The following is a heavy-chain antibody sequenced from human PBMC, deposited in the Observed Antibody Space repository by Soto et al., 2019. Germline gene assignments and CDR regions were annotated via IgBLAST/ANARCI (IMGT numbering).Heavy chain of an antibody. CDR3: AREQVATKSYYFDY. Sequence: SETLSLTCAVYGGSFSGYYWSWIRQPPGKGLEWIGEINHSGSTNYNPSLKSRVTISVDTSKNQFSLKLSSVTAADTAVYYCAREQVATKSYYFDYWGQGTLVTVSS. D-gene: IGHD5-12*01. CDR1: GGSFSGYY. CDR2: INHSGST. V-gene: IGHV4-34*09. J-gene: IGHJ4*02.